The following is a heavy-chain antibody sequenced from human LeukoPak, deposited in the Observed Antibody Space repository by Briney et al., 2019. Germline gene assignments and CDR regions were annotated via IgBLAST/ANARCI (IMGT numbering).Heavy chain of an antibody. Sequence: PGGSLRLSCVASGFTFSGYWMSWVRQAPGKGLEWMANIKQDGSEKYYVDSVKGRFTSSRDNAKNSLYLQVNSLRAEDTAVYYCARGTYYYGSGSPETGYWGQGTLVTVSS. D-gene: IGHD3-10*01. V-gene: IGHV3-7*03. J-gene: IGHJ4*02. CDR1: GFTFSGYW. CDR3: ARGTYYYGSGSPETGY. CDR2: IKQDGSEK.